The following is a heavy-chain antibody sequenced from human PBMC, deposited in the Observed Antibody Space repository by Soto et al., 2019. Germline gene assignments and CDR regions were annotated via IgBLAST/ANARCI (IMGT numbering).Heavy chain of an antibody. J-gene: IGHJ3*02. D-gene: IGHD3-16*02. CDR3: ATTYMIKFGGVIVDDDFDI. CDR1: GYTFTSYG. Sequence: ASVKVSCKASGYTFTSYGISWVRQAPGQGLEWMGWISAYNGNSNYAQKLQGRVTMTTDTSTSTAYMELRSLRSDDTAVYYCATTYMIKFGGVIVDDDFDIWGQGTMGTVS. CDR2: ISAYNGNS. V-gene: IGHV1-18*04.